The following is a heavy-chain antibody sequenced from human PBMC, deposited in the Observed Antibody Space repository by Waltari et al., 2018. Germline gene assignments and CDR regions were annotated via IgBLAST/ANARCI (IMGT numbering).Heavy chain of an antibody. J-gene: IGHJ6*02. Sequence: EVQLVESGGGLVKPGGSLRLSCAASGITLSPYDMHWVRQAPGKGLEWVSSISGSGSHIYYAASVRGRFTISRDNAQSSLYLQMDTLRAEDTAVYYCASRSPPARYNAMDFWGQGTTVTVSS. CDR2: ISGSGSHI. D-gene: IGHD2-2*01. V-gene: IGHV3-21*06. CDR3: ASRSPPARYNAMDF. CDR1: GITLSPYD.